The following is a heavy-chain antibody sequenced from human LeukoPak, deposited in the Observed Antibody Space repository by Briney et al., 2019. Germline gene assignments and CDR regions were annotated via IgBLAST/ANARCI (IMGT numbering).Heavy chain of an antibody. CDR3: ARSVWTAAAGTNYYYYMDV. CDR1: GYTFTSYG. V-gene: IGHV1-18*01. CDR2: ISVYNGST. Sequence: ASVKVSCKASGYTFTSYGISWVRQAPGQGLEWMGWISVYNGSTNYAQKLQGRVTMTTDTSTSTAYMELRSLRSDDTAVYYCARSVWTAAAGTNYYYYMDVWGKGTTVTVSS. J-gene: IGHJ6*03. D-gene: IGHD6-13*01.